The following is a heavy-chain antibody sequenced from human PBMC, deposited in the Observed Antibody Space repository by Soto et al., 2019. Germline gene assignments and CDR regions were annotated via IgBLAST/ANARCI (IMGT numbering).Heavy chain of an antibody. J-gene: IGHJ6*02. D-gene: IGHD2-2*01. CDR1: GFTFSSYG. V-gene: IGHV3-33*01. CDR3: GRALVVLAIYYYYYGMDV. CDR2: IWYDGSNK. Sequence: QVQLVESGGGVVQPGRSLRLSCAASGFTFSSYGMHWVRQAPGKGLEWVAVIWYDGSNKYYADSVKGRFTISRDNSKNTLYLQMNSRRAEDTAVYYCGRALVVLAIYYYYYGMDVWGQGTTVTVSS.